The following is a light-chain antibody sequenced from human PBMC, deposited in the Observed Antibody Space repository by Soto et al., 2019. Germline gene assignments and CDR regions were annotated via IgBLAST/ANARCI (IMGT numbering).Light chain of an antibody. CDR1: SSNIGSNY. CDR3: AAWDDSLSGHVV. J-gene: IGLJ2*01. Sequence: QAVVTQPPSASGTPGQRVTISCSGSSSNIGSNYVYWYQQLPGTAPKLLIYSNNQRPSGVPDRFSGSKSGTSASLAISGLRSEDEADYYCAAWDDSLSGHVVFGGGTKRTVL. V-gene: IGLV1-47*02. CDR2: SNN.